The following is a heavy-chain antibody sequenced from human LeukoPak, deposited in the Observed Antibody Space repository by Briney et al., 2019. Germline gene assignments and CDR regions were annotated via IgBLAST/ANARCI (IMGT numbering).Heavy chain of an antibody. CDR1: GFTFSSYS. V-gene: IGHV3-48*01. Sequence: GGSLRLSCAASGFTFSSYSMNWVRQAPGKGLEWVSYISSSSSTIYYADSVQGRFTISRDSSKNTLSLQMTSLRAEDTAVYYCARGSTFTIFGVVVDYWGQGTLVTVSS. CDR2: ISSSSSTI. CDR3: ARGSTFTIFGVVVDY. D-gene: IGHD3-3*01. J-gene: IGHJ4*02.